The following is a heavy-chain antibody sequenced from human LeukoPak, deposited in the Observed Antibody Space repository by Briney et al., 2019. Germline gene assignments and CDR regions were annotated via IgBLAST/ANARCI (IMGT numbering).Heavy chain of an antibody. V-gene: IGHV4-39*07. CDR1: GGSISSYY. J-gene: IGHJ6*03. CDR3: V. CDR2: VYYSGST. Sequence: SETLSLTCTVSGGSISSYYWSWIRQPPGKGLEWIGSVYYSGSTYYNPSLKSRVTISVDTSKNQFSLNRISVTAADTAYYMDVWGKRTTVTGSS.